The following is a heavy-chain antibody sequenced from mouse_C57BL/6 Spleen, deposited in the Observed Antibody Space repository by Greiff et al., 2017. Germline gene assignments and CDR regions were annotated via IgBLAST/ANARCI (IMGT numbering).Heavy chain of an antibody. Sequence: LQESGPELVKPGASVKISCKASGYAFSSSWMNWVKQRPGKGLEWIGRIYPGDGDTNYNGKFKGKATLTADKSSSTAYMQRSSLTSEDSAVYFCAREVYYYGSKGYFDVWGTGTTVTVSS. CDR2: IYPGDGDT. D-gene: IGHD1-1*01. J-gene: IGHJ1*03. CDR3: AREVYYYGSKGYFDV. V-gene: IGHV1-82*01. CDR1: GYAFSSSW.